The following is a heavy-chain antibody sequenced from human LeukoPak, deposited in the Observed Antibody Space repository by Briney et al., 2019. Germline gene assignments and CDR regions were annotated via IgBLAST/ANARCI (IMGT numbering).Heavy chain of an antibody. CDR1: GFTFSSYW. Sequence: GGSLRLSCAASGFTFSSYWMSWVRQAPGKGLEWVANIKQDGSEKYYVDSVKGRFTISRDNAKNSLYLQMDSLRAEDTAVYYCAIGLNGYCSSWERLDYWGQGTLVTVSS. J-gene: IGHJ4*02. CDR3: AIGLNGYCSSWERLDY. CDR2: IKQDGSEK. D-gene: IGHD6-13*01. V-gene: IGHV3-7*01.